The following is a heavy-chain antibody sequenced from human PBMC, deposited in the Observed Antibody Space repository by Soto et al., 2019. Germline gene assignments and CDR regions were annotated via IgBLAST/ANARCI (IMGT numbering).Heavy chain of an antibody. CDR3: ARHRTVADDYYYYGMDV. CDR1: GGSFSGYY. Sequence: PSETLSLTCAVYGGSFSGYYWGWIRQPPGKGLEWIGEINHSGSTNYNPSLKSRVTISVDTSKNQFSLKLSSVTAADTAVYYCARHRTVADDYYYYGMDVWGQGTTVTVSS. V-gene: IGHV4-34*01. J-gene: IGHJ6*02. CDR2: INHSGST. D-gene: IGHD6-19*01.